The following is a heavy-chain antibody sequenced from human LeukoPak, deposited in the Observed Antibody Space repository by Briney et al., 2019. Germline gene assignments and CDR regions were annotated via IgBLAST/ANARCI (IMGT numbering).Heavy chain of an antibody. CDR2: MNPNSGNT. V-gene: IGHV1-8*02. Sequence: ASVKVSCKASGYTFTSYDINWVRQATGQGLEGMGWMNPNSGNTGYAQKYQGRVTMTRNTSISTAYMELSSLRSEDTAVYYCARGDFASPYYYDSSGYCRIWGQGTLVTVSS. CDR3: ARGDFASPYYYDSSGYCRI. J-gene: IGHJ4*02. CDR1: GYTFTSYD. D-gene: IGHD3-22*01.